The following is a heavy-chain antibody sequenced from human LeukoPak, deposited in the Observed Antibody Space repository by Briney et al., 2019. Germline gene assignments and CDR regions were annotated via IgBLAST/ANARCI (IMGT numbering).Heavy chain of an antibody. D-gene: IGHD6-6*01. CDR3: ATDLSTSYSGFVNYYYYYGMDV. Sequence: GASVKVSCKASGYTFTSYGISWVRQAPGQGLEGMGWISAYNGNTNYAQKLQGRVTMTSDTSTSTVYMELSSLRSEDPALYYCATDLSTSYSGFVNYYYYYGMDVWGQGTTVTVSS. CDR2: ISAYNGNT. CDR1: GYTFTSYG. V-gene: IGHV1-18*01. J-gene: IGHJ6*02.